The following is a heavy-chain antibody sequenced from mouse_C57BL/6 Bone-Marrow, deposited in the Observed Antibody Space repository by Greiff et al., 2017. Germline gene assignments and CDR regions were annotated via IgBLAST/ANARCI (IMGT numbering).Heavy chain of an antibody. D-gene: IGHD1-1*01. J-gene: IGHJ3*01. CDR2: IYPGSGST. V-gene: IGHV1-55*01. CDR1: GYTFTSYW. Sequence: QVQLQQPGAELVKPGASVKMSCKASGYTFTSYWITWVKQRPGQGLEWIGDIYPGSGSTNYNEKFKSKATLTVDTSSSTAYMLLSSLTSEDSAVYYCALYGSSPLAAYWGQGTLVTVSA. CDR3: ALYGSSPLAAY.